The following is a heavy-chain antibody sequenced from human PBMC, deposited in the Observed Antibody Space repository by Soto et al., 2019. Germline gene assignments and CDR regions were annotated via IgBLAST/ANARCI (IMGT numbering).Heavy chain of an antibody. Sequence: GASVKVSCKASGFTFTISAVQWVRQARGQRLEWIGWIVVGSGNTNYAQKFQERVTITRDMSTSTAYMELSSLRSEDTAVYYCAVRTYYYDSSGYPPLDYWGQGTLVTVSS. CDR1: GFTFTISA. J-gene: IGHJ4*02. V-gene: IGHV1-58*01. CDR2: IVVGSGNT. D-gene: IGHD3-22*01. CDR3: AVRTYYYDSSGYPPLDY.